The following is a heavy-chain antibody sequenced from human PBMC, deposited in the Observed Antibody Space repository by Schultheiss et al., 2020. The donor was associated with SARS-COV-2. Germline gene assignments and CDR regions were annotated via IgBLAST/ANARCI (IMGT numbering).Heavy chain of an antibody. CDR3: ARGIAVAGTLDY. CDR1: GFTFSSYW. V-gene: IGHV3-30*03. CDR2: ISYDGSNK. J-gene: IGHJ4*02. Sequence: GESLKISCAASGFTFSSYWMSWVRQAPGKGLEWVAVISYDGSNKYYADSVKGRFTISRDNSKNTLYLQMNSLRAEDTAVYYCARGIAVAGTLDYWGQGTLVTVSS. D-gene: IGHD6-19*01.